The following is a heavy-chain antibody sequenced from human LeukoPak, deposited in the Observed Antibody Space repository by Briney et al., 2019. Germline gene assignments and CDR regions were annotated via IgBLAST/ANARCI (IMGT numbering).Heavy chain of an antibody. V-gene: IGHV3-23*01. D-gene: IGHD1-1*01. Sequence: GGSLRLSCAASGFTFSSYAMTWVRQAPGKGLGWVSAISGRSGGTYYADSVKGRFTISRDNSKNTLYLQMNSLRAEDTAVYYCAKGGGGTTGTTGTYFDYWGQGTLVTVSS. CDR3: AKGGGGTTGTTGTYFDY. CDR1: GFTFSSYA. J-gene: IGHJ4*02. CDR2: ISGRSGGT.